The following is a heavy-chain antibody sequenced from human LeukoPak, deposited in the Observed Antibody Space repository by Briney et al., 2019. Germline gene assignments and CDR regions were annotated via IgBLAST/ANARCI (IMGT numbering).Heavy chain of an antibody. J-gene: IGHJ4*02. V-gene: IGHV3-30*03. D-gene: IGHD6-19*01. CDR1: GFTFHDHG. CDR2: IAADGGVK. Sequence: GTSLRLSCAASGFTFHDHGMDWVRQAPGKGLEWVAVIAADGGVKQYADFVKGRFSLSRDNSKNTLFLEMNGLTVEDTAMYYCAREATWGQWYFDLWGQGAPVTVSS. CDR3: AREATWGQWYFDL.